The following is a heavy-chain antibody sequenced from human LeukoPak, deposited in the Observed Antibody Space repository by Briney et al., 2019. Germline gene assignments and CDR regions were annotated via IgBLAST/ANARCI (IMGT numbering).Heavy chain of an antibody. V-gene: IGHV3-21*01. J-gene: IGHJ4*02. D-gene: IGHD4-17*01. CDR3: ARDFTTVTTTSFDY. CDR2: ISSSSSYI. CDR1: GFTFSSYS. Sequence: GSLRLSCAASGFTFSSYSMNWVRQAPGKGLEWVPSISSSSSYIYYADSVKGRFTISRDNAKNSLYLQMNSLRAEDTAVYYCARDFTTVTTTSFDYWGQGTLVTVSS.